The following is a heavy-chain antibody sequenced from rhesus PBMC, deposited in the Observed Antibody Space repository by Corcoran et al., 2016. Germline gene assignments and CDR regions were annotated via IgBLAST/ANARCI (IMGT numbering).Heavy chain of an antibody. J-gene: IGHJ1*01. CDR3: TRGDSGYYTVAYFEF. Sequence: DVQLVESGGGLVKPGGSLRLSCVASGFTVSSYVMHWVRQAPGKGLEWVSVISESGGTRYYADSVKGRFTISRDNAKNSLFLRIDSLRAEDTAVYYCTRGDSGYYTVAYFEFWGQGALVTVSS. V-gene: IGHV3S26*01. CDR1: GFTVSSYV. CDR2: ISESGGTR. D-gene: IGHD3-28*01.